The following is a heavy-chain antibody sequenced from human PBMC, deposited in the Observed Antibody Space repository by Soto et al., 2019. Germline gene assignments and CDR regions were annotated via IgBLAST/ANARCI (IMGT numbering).Heavy chain of an antibody. D-gene: IGHD1-26*01. CDR3: ARVYSGSYSDS. V-gene: IGHV4-4*02. J-gene: IGHJ4*02. Sequence: QVQLQESGPGLVKPSGTLSLTCAVSGGSISSNNWWSWVRQPPGRGLEWIGEIFHSGSTYYSPSLKSRVTISVDKSKKYFSLNLTSVTAAYTAVYYCARVYSGSYSDSWGQGTLVTVSS. CDR2: IFHSGST. CDR1: GGSISSNNW.